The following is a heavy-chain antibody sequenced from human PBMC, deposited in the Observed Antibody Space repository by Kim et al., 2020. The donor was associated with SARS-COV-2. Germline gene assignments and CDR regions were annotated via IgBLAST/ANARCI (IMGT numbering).Heavy chain of an antibody. J-gene: IGHJ6*02. V-gene: IGHV1-8*01. CDR2: MNPNSGNT. D-gene: IGHD5-12*01. CDR1: GYTFTSYD. Sequence: ASVKVSCKASGYTFTSYDINWVRQATGQGLEWMGWMNPNSGNTGYAQKFQGRVTMTRNTSISTAYMELSSLGSEDTAVYYCARDGGGPYRGYRYYYYGMDVWGQGTTVTVSS. CDR3: ARDGGGPYRGYRYYYYGMDV.